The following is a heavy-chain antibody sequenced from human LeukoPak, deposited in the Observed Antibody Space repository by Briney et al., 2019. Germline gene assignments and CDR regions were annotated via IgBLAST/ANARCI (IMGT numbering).Heavy chain of an antibody. Sequence: GGSLRLSCAVSGFSVTNNDMSWVRQAPGKGLEWVSVFYVGGATYYADSVKGRFPISRDNSENTLYLQMESLRAEDTAVYYCERGDGYNFFDYWGQGTLVTVSS. V-gene: IGHV3-53*01. CDR3: ERGDGYNFFDY. CDR2: FYVGGAT. CDR1: GFSVTNND. J-gene: IGHJ4*02. D-gene: IGHD5-24*01.